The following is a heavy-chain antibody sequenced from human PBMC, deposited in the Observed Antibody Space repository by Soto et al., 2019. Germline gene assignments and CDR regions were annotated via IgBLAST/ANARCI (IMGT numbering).Heavy chain of an antibody. CDR1: GYTFTSYG. Sequence: QVQLVQSGAEVKKPGASVKVSCKASGYTFTSYGISWVRQSPGHGLERMGWISAYNGNTNYAQKLQGRVTMTTDTSPSTAYMELRSLRSEDTAVYYCARDGDSSGIYFDYWGQGTLVTVSS. CDR2: ISAYNGNT. CDR3: ARDGDSSGIYFDY. J-gene: IGHJ4*02. V-gene: IGHV1-18*04. D-gene: IGHD3-22*01.